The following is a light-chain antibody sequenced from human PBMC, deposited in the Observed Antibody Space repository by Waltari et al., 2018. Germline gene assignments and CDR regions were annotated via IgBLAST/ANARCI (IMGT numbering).Light chain of an antibody. V-gene: IGLV4-69*01. J-gene: IGLJ3*02. CDR3: QTWGTGIWV. Sequence: QLVLTQSPSASASLGASVKLTCTLSSGHSSNVVAWHQQQPEKGPRYLMKVNRDGRHTKGDGIPDRFSGSSSGAERYLTISSLQSDDEADYYCQTWGTGIWVFGGGTRLTVL. CDR2: VNRDGRH. CDR1: SGHSSNV.